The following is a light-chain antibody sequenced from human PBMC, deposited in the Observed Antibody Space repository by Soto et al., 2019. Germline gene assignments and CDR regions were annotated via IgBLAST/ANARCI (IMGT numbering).Light chain of an antibody. CDR3: QQYNNWPLT. CDR1: QSVSSN. J-gene: IGKJ4*01. Sequence: EIMMTQSPATLSVSPGERATLSCRTSQSVSSNLAWYQQKPGQAPRLIIYGASTRATGIPARFSGSGSGTECTLTITSLQSEDVAVYYCQQYNNWPLTLGGGTKVDIK. CDR2: GAS. V-gene: IGKV3-15*01.